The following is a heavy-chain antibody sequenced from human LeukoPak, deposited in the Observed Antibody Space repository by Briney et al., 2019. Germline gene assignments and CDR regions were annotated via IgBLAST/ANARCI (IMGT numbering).Heavy chain of an antibody. CDR3: AKGGGIYGSGSLDY. J-gene: IGHJ4*02. CDR1: GFTFRSYG. Sequence: PGRSLRLSCAASGFTFRSYGMHWVRQAPGKGLEWVAVISYDGSNKYYADSVKGRFTISRDNSKNTLYLQMNSLRAEDTAVYYCAKGGGIYGSGSLDYWGQGTLVTVSS. CDR2: ISYDGSNK. D-gene: IGHD3-10*01. V-gene: IGHV3-30*18.